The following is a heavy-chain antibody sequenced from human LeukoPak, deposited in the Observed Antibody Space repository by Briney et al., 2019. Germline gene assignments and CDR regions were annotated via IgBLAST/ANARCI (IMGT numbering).Heavy chain of an antibody. CDR1: GFTFDDYA. V-gene: IGHV3-9*01. D-gene: IGHD4-17*01. J-gene: IGHJ6*02. Sequence: SGGSLRLSCAASGFTFDDYAMHWVRQAPGKGLEWVSGISWNSGSIGYADSVKGRFTISRDNAKNSLYLQMNSLRAEDTALYYCAKDFMTTGLYGMDVWGQGTTVTVSS. CDR2: ISWNSGSI. CDR3: AKDFMTTGLYGMDV.